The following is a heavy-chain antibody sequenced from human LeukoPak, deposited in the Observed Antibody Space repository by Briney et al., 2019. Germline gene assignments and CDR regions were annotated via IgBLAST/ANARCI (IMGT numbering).Heavy chain of an antibody. Sequence: GGSLRLSCAASRFIFFSCVMCCVCQAPGKGLEWVSTISGSGGSTYYADSVKGRFTISRYNSKNTAYLQMNSLRAEDTAVYYCAKDRSCINEVCLGILVICGERAQVTVSS. CDR3: AKDRSCINEVCLGILVI. D-gene: IGHD2-8*01. V-gene: IGHV3-23*01. CDR1: RFIFFSCV. CDR2: ISGSGGST. J-gene: IGHJ4*01.